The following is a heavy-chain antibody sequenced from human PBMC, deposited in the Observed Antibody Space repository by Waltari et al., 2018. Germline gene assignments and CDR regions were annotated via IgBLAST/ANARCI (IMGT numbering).Heavy chain of an antibody. V-gene: IGHV1-69*05. Sequence: QVQLVQSGAEVKKPGSSVKVSCKASGGTFSSYAISWVRQAPGQGLEWMGGIIPIFGTANYAHKVQGRVTITTDESTSTVYIELSSLRSEDTAVYYCARENCNDHSYRMDVWGQGTTVTGSS. CDR1: GGTFSSYA. D-gene: IGHD1-1*01. CDR2: IIPIFGTA. J-gene: IGHJ6*02. CDR3: ARENCNDHSYRMDV.